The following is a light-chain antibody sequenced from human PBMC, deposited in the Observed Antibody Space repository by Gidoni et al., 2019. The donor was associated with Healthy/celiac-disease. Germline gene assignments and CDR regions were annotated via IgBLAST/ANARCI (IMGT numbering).Light chain of an antibody. V-gene: IGLV2-23*01. CDR1: SSDVGSYNL. CDR2: EGS. J-gene: IGLJ1*01. Sequence: QFALTQPASVSGSPGQSITIACTGTSSDVGSYNLVSWYQQHPGKAPKLMIYEGSKRPSGVSNRFSGSKSGNTASLTISGLQAEDEADYYCCSYAGSSPYVFGTGTKVTVL. CDR3: CSYAGSSPYV.